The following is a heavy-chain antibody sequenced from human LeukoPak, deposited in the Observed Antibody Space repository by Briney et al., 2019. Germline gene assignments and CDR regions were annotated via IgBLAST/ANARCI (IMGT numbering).Heavy chain of an antibody. Sequence: PGRSLRPSCAASGFTFSSYAMHWVRQAPGKGLEWVSAISGSGGSTYYADSVKGRFTISRDNSKNTLYLQMNSLRAEDTAVYYCAKGWGITMIVVDPDYFDYWGQGTLVTVSS. CDR3: AKGWGITMIVVDPDYFDY. J-gene: IGHJ4*02. CDR1: GFTFSSYA. V-gene: IGHV3-23*01. CDR2: ISGSGGST. D-gene: IGHD3-22*01.